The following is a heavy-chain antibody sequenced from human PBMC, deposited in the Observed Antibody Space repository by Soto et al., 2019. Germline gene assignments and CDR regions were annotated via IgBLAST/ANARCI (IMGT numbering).Heavy chain of an antibody. Sequence: QVQLVESGGGVVQPGRSLRLSCAASGFTFSSYGMHRVRQAPGKGLEWVAVISYDRSNKYYADSVKGRFTISRDNSKNTLYLQMNSLRAEDTAVYYCAKDGRWYYYDSRMGLHYYGMDVWGQGTTVTVSS. CDR3: AKDGRWYYYDSRMGLHYYGMDV. CDR1: GFTFSSYG. V-gene: IGHV3-30*18. D-gene: IGHD3-22*01. CDR2: ISYDRSNK. J-gene: IGHJ6*02.